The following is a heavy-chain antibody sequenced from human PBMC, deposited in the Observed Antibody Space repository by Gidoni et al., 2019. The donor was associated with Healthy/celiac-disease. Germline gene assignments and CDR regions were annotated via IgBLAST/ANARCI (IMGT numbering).Heavy chain of an antibody. D-gene: IGHD6-19*01. CDR1: GSTFTGSY. Sequence: QVQPVQSGAEVKKPGVSVTVSCKASGSTFTGSYMHWVRQAPGQGLEWMGWINTNSGGTNYAQKFQGRVTMTRDTSISTAYMGLSRLRSDDTAVYYCARDHLPSGWSNDAFDIWGQGTMVTVSS. V-gene: IGHV1-2*02. CDR2: INTNSGGT. CDR3: ARDHLPSGWSNDAFDI. J-gene: IGHJ3*02.